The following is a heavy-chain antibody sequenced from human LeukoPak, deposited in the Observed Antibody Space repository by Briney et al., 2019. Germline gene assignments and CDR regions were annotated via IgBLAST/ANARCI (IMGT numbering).Heavy chain of an antibody. CDR2: ISDDGTIK. Sequence: AGGSLRLSCVGSGFIFSTYGMHWVRQAPGKGPEWMAVISDDGTIKYYADSVKGRFTISRDNSKNTLYLQMDSLGAEDTAVYYCASEGYFPYVFDYWGQGTLVTVSS. CDR3: ASEGYFPYVFDY. CDR1: GFIFSTYG. V-gene: IGHV3-30*03. J-gene: IGHJ4*02. D-gene: IGHD2/OR15-2a*01.